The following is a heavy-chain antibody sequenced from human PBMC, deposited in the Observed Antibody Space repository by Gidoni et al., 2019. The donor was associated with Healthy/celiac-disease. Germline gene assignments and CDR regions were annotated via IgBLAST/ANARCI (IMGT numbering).Heavy chain of an antibody. J-gene: IGHJ1*01. CDR2: ISYDGSNK. CDR3: AREWERHFQH. V-gene: IGHV3-30-3*01. Sequence: QVQLVESGGGVVQPGRSLRLSCAASGFTFSSYAMPWVRQAPGKGLEWVAVISYDGSNKYYADSVKGRFTISRDNSKNTLYLQMNSLRAEDTAVYYCAREWERHFQHWGQGTLVTVSS. CDR1: GFTFSSYA. D-gene: IGHD1-26*01.